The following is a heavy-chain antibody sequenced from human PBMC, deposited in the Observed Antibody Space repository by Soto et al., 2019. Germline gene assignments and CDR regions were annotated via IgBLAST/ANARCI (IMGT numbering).Heavy chain of an antibody. CDR1: GDSINSDGYY. D-gene: IGHD2-21*02. CDR3: ASGTATFDS. CDR2: IYYSGTT. J-gene: IGHJ4*02. Sequence: QVQLQESGPGLVKPSQTLSLTCTVSGDSINSDGYYWSWIRQHPGKGLEWIGFIYYSGTTYYNPSLXXPXTXXVDTSTDQFSLKLSSVTAADTAVYYCASGTATFDSWGQGTLVTVSS. V-gene: IGHV4-31*01.